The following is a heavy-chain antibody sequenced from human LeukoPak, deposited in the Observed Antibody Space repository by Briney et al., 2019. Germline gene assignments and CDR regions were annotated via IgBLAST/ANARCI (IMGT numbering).Heavy chain of an antibody. D-gene: IGHD3-22*01. CDR3: AIKPQDSSELYLWGY. CDR1: GFTFSSYS. CDR2: ISSSGSYI. J-gene: IGHJ4*02. Sequence: PGGSLRLSCAASGFTFSSYSMNWVRQAPGKGLEWVSSISSSGSYIYDADSVKGRFTISRDNAKNSLYLQMNSLRAEDTAVYYCAIKPQDSSELYLWGYWGQGTLVTVSS. V-gene: IGHV3-21*01.